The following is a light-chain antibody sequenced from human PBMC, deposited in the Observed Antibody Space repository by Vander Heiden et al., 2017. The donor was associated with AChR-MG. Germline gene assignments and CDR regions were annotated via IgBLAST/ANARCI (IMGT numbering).Light chain of an antibody. CDR1: SGHSSYA. V-gene: IGLV4-69*01. CDR3: QTWGTPPLSV. CDR2: LNSDGSH. J-gene: IGLJ2*01. Sequence: QLVLTQSPSASASLGASVKLTCTLSSGHSSYAIAWHQQQPEKGPRYLMKLNSDGSHSKGDGIPDRFSGSSSGAERYLTISSLQSEDEADYYCQTWGTPPLSVFGGGTKLTVL.